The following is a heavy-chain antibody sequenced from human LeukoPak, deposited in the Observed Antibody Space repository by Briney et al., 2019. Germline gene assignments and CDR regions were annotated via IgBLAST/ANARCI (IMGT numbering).Heavy chain of an antibody. J-gene: IGHJ6*02. Sequence: GGSLRLSCAASGFTFGTYSVNWVRQAPGKGLGWVSYINTGGSSKHYADSVKGRFTISRDNAKNSLYLQMNSLRVDDTAVYYCARDGDYGDFIYALDVWGQGTTVTVSS. D-gene: IGHD4-17*01. V-gene: IGHV3-48*01. CDR3: ARDGDYGDFIYALDV. CDR2: INTGGSSK. CDR1: GFTFGTYS.